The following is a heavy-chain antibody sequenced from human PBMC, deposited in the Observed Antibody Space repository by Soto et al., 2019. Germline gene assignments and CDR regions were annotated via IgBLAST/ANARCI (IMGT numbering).Heavy chain of an antibody. J-gene: IGHJ6*02. V-gene: IGHV3-48*02. D-gene: IGHD3-10*01. CDR1: GFAFSRST. CDR3: AGGGEKWFGEFRYYYYAMDV. Sequence: EVQLVESGGGLVQPGGSLRLSCVASGFAFSRSTMNWVRQSPGKGLEWLSSISESSNLIYNADSVKGRFTISRDNAKNSLYLQMNSLRDADTSVYYCAGGGEKWFGEFRYYYYAMDVWGQGTTVTVSS. CDR2: ISESSNLI.